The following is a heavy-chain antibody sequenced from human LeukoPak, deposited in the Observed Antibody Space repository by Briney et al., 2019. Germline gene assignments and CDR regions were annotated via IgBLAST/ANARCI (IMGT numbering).Heavy chain of an antibody. J-gene: IGHJ1*01. Sequence: PSQTLSLTCTVSGGSISSGSYYWSWIRQPAGKGLEWIGRIYTSGSTNYNPSLKSRVTISVDTSENQFSLKLSSVTAADTAVYYCARTGIYCSGGSCYPAEYFQHWGQGTLVTVSS. V-gene: IGHV4-61*02. CDR1: GGSISSGSYY. CDR3: ARTGIYCSGGSCYPAEYFQH. CDR2: IYTSGST. D-gene: IGHD2-15*01.